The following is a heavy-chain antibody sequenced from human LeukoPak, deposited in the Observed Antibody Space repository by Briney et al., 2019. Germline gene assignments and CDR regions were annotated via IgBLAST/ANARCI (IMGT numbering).Heavy chain of an antibody. D-gene: IGHD1-26*01. CDR3: ARDRLFSNKGYYYKSEF. CDR2: ISPISGTS. J-gene: IGHJ4*02. CDR1: GDPFSSYA. Sequence: SVKLSCKPSGDPFSSYAISWVRQAPGHGLEWVGGISPISGTSKYAQNFQDRVKITPDESTRTLYMELSSLRSEDTDVYYCARDRLFSNKGYYYKSEFWGQGTLVTVAS. V-gene: IGHV1-69*13.